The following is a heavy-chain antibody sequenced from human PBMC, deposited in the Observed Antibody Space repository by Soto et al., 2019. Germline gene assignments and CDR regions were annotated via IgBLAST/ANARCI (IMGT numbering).Heavy chain of an antibody. J-gene: IGHJ5*02. CDR3: ARDSYGSAWYFDP. CDR2: IFYSGNSGST. CDR1: GGSFSSYY. Sequence: SETLSLTCAVYGGSFSSYYWTWIRQPPGKGLEYIGYIFYSGNSGSTNYNPSLKSRVTISGDMSKNQFSLKLSSVTAADTAVYYCARDSYGSAWYFDPWGQGTLVTVSS. V-gene: IGHV4-59*01. D-gene: IGHD6-13*01.